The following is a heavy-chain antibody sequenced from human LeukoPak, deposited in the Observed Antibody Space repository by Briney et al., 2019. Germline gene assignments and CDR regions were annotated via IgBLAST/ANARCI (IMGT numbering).Heavy chain of an antibody. D-gene: IGHD3-9*01. CDR1: GFTFNTFN. CDR3: ARGHYDVLAASYKWTPDY. V-gene: IGHV3-21*01. CDR2: ITSGCDYI. J-gene: IGHJ4*02. Sequence: PGGSLRLSCAASGFTFNTFNMNWVRQAPGKGLEWVSSITSGCDYIYYADSVKGRFTTSRDNAKDSLSLQLNSLRVEDTAVYYCARGHYDVLAASYKWTPDYWGQGTLVTVSS.